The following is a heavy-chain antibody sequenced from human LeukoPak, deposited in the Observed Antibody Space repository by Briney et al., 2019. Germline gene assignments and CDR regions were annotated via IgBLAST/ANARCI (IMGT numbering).Heavy chain of an antibody. D-gene: IGHD3-3*01. CDR2: IYTSGST. V-gene: IGHV4-4*07. Sequence: SETLSLTCTVSGGSISSYYWSWIRQPAGKGLEWIGRIYTSGSTNYNPSLKSRVTMSVDTSKNQFSLKLSSVTAADTAVYYCARGGYDSDHNWFDPWGQGTLVTVSS. CDR3: ARGGYDSDHNWFDP. J-gene: IGHJ5*02. CDR1: GGSISSYY.